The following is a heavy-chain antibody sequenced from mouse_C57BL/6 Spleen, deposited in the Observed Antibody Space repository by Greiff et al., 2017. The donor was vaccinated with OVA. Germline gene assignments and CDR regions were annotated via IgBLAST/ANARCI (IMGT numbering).Heavy chain of an antibody. Sequence: EVHLVESGGGLVKPGGSLKLSCAASGFTFSDYGMHWVRQAPEKGLEWVAYISSGSSTIYYADTVKGRFTISRDNAKNTLFLQMTSLRSEDTAMYYCAREAYYSNYEAWFAYWGQGTLVTVSA. V-gene: IGHV5-17*01. CDR2: ISSGSSTI. D-gene: IGHD2-5*01. J-gene: IGHJ3*01. CDR3: AREAYYSNYEAWFAY. CDR1: GFTFSDYG.